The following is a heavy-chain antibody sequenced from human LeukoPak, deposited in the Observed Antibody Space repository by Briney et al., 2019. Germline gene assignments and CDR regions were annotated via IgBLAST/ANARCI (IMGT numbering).Heavy chain of an antibody. D-gene: IGHD5-12*01. V-gene: IGHV4-59*01. CDR2: IYYSGST. J-gene: IGHJ4*02. CDR1: GGSISSYY. CDR3: ARGWGNGYDLGGGDY. Sequence: PSETLSLTCTVSGGSISSYYWRWIRQPPGKGLEWIGYIYYSGSTNYNPSLKSRVTISVDTSKNQFSLKLSSVTAADTAVYYCARGWGNGYDLGGGDYWGQGTLVTVSS.